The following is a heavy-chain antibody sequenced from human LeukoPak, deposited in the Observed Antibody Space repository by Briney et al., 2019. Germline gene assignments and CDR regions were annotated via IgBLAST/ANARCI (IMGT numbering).Heavy chain of an antibody. D-gene: IGHD4-17*01. J-gene: IGHJ4*02. CDR1: GGSISSGGYS. V-gene: IGHV4-30-4*07. Sequence: SQTLSLTCAVSGGSISSGGYSWSWIRQPPGKGLEWIGYIYYSGSTYYNPSLKSRVTISVDTSKNQFSLKLSSVTAADTAVYYCASSLRGPDVFDYWGQGTLVTVSS. CDR3: ASSLRGPDVFDY. CDR2: IYYSGST.